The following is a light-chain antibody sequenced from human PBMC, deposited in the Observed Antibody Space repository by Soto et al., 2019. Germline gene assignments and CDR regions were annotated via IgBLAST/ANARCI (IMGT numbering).Light chain of an antibody. CDR1: QSVSSY. J-gene: IGKJ1*01. CDR2: DAS. V-gene: IGKV3-11*01. CDR3: QQRSNWPPWT. Sequence: ELVLTQSPATLSLSPGERATLSCSASQSVSSYVAWYQQKPGQAPRLLIYDASNRATGIPARCSGSGSGTDFTLTISSLEPEDFAVYYCQQRSNWPPWTFGQGTKVEIK.